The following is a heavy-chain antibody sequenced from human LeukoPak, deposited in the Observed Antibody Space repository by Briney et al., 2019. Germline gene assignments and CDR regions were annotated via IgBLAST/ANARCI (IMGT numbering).Heavy chain of an antibody. CDR2: ISGRGASK. CDR1: GFTFSSYS. Sequence: GGSLRLSCAASGFTFSSYSMNWVRQAPGKGLEWVSGISGRGASKYYADSVKGRFTISRDNSTNTLYLQMNSLRAEDTAVYYCAKGVVVAPDVTPFDYWGQGTLVTVSS. D-gene: IGHD2-2*01. CDR3: AKGVVVAPDVTPFDY. V-gene: IGHV3-23*01. J-gene: IGHJ4*02.